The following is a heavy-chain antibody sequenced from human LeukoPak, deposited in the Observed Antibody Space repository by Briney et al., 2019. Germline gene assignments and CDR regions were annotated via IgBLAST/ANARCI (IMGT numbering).Heavy chain of an antibody. CDR2: FYHSGNT. CDR3: ARGALGEFDY. V-gene: IGHV4-38-2*01. CDR1: GLSISSGYY. Sequence: SETLSLTCAVSGLSISSGYYWGWIRQPPGKGLEWIGSFYHSGNTYYNPSLKSRVSISVDTSKNQFSLKLGSVTAADTAVYYCARGALGEFDYWGQGTLVTVSS. J-gene: IGHJ4*02. D-gene: IGHD3-10*01.